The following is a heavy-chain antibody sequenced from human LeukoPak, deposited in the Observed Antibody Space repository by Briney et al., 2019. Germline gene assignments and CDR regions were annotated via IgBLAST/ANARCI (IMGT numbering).Heavy chain of an antibody. CDR2: INPNSGGT. J-gene: IGHJ4*02. CDR1: GYTFTGYY. V-gene: IGHV1-2*02. Sequence: EASVKVSCKASGYTFTGYYMHWVRQAPGQGLEWMGWINPNSGGTNYAQKFQGRVTMTRDTSISTAYMELSRLRSDDTAVYYCARWALAVAGLHFDYWGQGTLVTVSS. D-gene: IGHD6-19*01. CDR3: ARWALAVAGLHFDY.